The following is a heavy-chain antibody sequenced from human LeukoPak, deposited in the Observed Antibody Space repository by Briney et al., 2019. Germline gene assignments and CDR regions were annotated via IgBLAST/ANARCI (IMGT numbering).Heavy chain of an antibody. CDR3: TTGPSYGYEW. CDR2: IKTDGRTT. CDR1: GMTFSNHW. D-gene: IGHD3-16*01. J-gene: IGHJ4*02. V-gene: IGHV3-74*01. Sequence: GGSLRLSCAASGMTFSNHWMPWVRQAPGKGLVWVSLIKTDGRTTIYADSVKGRFTISRDNSKSTLYLQMNSLRAEDTAIYYCTTGPSYGYEWWGQGTVVTVSS.